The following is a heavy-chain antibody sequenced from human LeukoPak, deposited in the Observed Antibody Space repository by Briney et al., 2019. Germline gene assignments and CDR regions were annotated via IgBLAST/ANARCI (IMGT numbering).Heavy chain of an antibody. D-gene: IGHD2-8*01. J-gene: IGHJ4*02. CDR3: ARVYLERLTAGYFDH. Sequence: GGSLRLSCAASGFTFSSYSMNWVRQAPGKGLEWVSYISSSSSTIYYADSVKGRFTISRDNSKSTLYLQMNSLRDDDSVAYFCARVYLERLTAGYFDHWGQGTQVTVSP. CDR1: GFTFSSYS. CDR2: ISSSSSTI. V-gene: IGHV3-48*02.